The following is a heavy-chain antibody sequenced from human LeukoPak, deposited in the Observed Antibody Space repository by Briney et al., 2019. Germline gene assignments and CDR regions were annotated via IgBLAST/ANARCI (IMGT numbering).Heavy chain of an antibody. V-gene: IGHV3-74*01. Sequence: GGSLRLSCVASGFSFDDYGMTWVRQAPGKGLMWVSRVNGDGSSTVYADSVKGRFTISRDNAKNTLYLQMNSLKAEDTAVYYCTRDLSPAHFWGQGTLVTVSS. CDR2: VNGDGSST. CDR1: GFSFDDYG. CDR3: TRDLSPAHF. J-gene: IGHJ4*02. D-gene: IGHD2/OR15-2a*01.